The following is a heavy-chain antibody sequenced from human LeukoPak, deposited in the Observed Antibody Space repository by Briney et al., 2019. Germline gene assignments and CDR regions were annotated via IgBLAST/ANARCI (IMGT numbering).Heavy chain of an antibody. CDR1: GFIFSSYW. V-gene: IGHV3-7*03. CDR2: IKEDGSEK. J-gene: IGHJ6*04. CDR3: ARRALRYCSSTSCPAQYYGVDV. Sequence: GGSLRLSCAAFGFIFSSYWMSWVRQAPGKGLEWVANIKEDGSEKYYVDSVKGRFTISRDNAKNSLYLQTNSLRAEDTAVYYCARRALRYCSSTSCPAQYYGVDVWGKGTTVIVSS. D-gene: IGHD2-2*01.